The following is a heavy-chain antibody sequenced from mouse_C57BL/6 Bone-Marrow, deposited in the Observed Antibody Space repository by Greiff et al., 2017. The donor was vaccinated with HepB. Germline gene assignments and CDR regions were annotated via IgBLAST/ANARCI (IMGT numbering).Heavy chain of an antibody. Sequence: QVQLQQPGAELVKPGASVKLSCKASGYTFTSYWMHWVKQRPGQGLEWIGMIHPNSGSTNYNEKFKSKATLTVDKSSSTAYIQLSSLTSEDSAVYYCAKEERSPYYYGSSYYFDYWGQGTTLTVSS. CDR3: AKEERSPYYYGSSYYFDY. V-gene: IGHV1-64*01. CDR1: GYTFTSYW. CDR2: IHPNSGST. D-gene: IGHD1-1*01. J-gene: IGHJ2*01.